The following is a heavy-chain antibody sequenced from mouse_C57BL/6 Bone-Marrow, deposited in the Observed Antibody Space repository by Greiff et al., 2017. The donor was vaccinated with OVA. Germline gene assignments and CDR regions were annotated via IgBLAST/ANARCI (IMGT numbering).Heavy chain of an antibody. D-gene: IGHD2-5*01. CDR2: IYPRSGNT. V-gene: IGHV1-81*01. CDR3: ARDSNYAMDY. J-gene: IGHJ4*01. CDR1: GYTFTSYG. Sequence: QVQLQQSGAELARPGASVKLSCKASGYTFTSYGISWVKQRTGQGLEWIGEIYPRSGNTYYNEKFKGKATLTADKSSRTAYMELRSLTSEDSAVYFWARDSNYAMDYWGQGTSGTVSS.